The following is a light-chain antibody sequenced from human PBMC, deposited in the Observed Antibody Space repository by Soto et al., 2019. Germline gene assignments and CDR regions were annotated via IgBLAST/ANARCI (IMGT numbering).Light chain of an antibody. Sequence: EIVMAQSPAPLSMSPGGRATLSCRASQSVSSRLAWYQQKPGQAPRLLISGASSRATGIPDRLSGSGFGTDSTLTISRLEPEDFAVYYCQQYSSSPLTFGGGTKVDIK. CDR3: QQYSSSPLT. J-gene: IGKJ4*01. V-gene: IGKV3-20*01. CDR2: GAS. CDR1: QSVSSR.